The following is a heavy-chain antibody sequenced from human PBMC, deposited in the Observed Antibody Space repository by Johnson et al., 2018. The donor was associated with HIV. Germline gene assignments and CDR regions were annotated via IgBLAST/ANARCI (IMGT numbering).Heavy chain of an antibody. CDR3: ATESRYCSGGSCQDAFDI. Sequence: EVQLVESGGGLVQPGGSLRLSCAASGFTFDDYGMTWVRQAPGKGLEWVSGINWNGGSTTYADSVKGRFPISRDNAKNSLYLQMNSLRAEDTAFYYCATESRYCSGGSCQDAFDIWGQGTMVTVSS. D-gene: IGHD2-15*01. V-gene: IGHV3-20*04. CDR1: GFTFDDYG. CDR2: INWNGGST. J-gene: IGHJ3*02.